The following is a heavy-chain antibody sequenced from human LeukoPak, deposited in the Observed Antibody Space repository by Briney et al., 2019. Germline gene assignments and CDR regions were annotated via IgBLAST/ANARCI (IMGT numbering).Heavy chain of an antibody. CDR3: AKGEVRGVRFYGMDV. CDR1: GFTFSSYA. CDR2: ISGSGGST. V-gene: IGHV3-23*01. Sequence: GGSLRLSCAASGFTFSSYAMRWVRQAPGKGLEWVSAISGSGGSTYYADSVKGRFTISRDNSKNTLYLQMNSLRAEDTAVYYCAKGEVRGVRFYGMDVWGQGTTVTVSS. D-gene: IGHD3-10*01. J-gene: IGHJ6*02.